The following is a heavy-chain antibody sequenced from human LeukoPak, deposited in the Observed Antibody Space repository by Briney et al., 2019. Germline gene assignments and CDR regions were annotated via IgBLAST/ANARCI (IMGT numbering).Heavy chain of an antibody. D-gene: IGHD3-10*01. CDR3: AREGYYGSGSPPSLYFDY. Sequence: GGSLRLSCAASGFTLRNYVIHWVRQAPGKGLEWVAVTSSDLNVKLYADSVKGRFTISRDNSRSTLYLQMNSLRPEDTAIYCCAREGYYGSGSPPSLYFDYWGQGTLVTVSS. CDR1: GFTLRNYV. CDR2: TSSDLNVK. J-gene: IGHJ4*02. V-gene: IGHV3-30-3*01.